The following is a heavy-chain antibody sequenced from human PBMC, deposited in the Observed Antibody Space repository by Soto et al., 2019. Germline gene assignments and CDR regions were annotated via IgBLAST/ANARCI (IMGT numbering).Heavy chain of an antibody. CDR1: GGSISSGGYY. V-gene: IGHV4-31*03. J-gene: IGHJ4*02. D-gene: IGHD1-7*01. Sequence: SETLSLTCTVSGGSISSGGYYWSWIRQDPGKGLEGIGYIYYSGSTYYNPSRKSRVTRSVDTSKNQRSLKLSSVTAADTAVYYCAQGGVNYGDMSYFDYWGQGTLVTVSS. CDR2: IYYSGST. CDR3: AQGGVNYGDMSYFDY.